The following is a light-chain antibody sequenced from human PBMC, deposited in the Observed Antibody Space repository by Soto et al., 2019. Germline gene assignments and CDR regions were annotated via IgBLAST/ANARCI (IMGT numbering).Light chain of an antibody. J-gene: IGKJ1*01. CDR2: GVS. CDR1: QSISSN. CDR3: HQYNNWPTWT. Sequence: EIVMTQSPATLSVSPGERATLSCRASQSISSNLAWYQQKPSQAPRLLIYGVSTRAAGIAARFSGSGSGTEFTLTISSLQSEDFAVYYCHQYNNWPTWTFGQGTKVEIK. V-gene: IGKV3-15*01.